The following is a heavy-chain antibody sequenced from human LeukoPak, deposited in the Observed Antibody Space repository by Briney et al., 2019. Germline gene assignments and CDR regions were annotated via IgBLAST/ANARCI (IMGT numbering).Heavy chain of an antibody. CDR3: AGRYSSSWYGVDY. Sequence: PSETLSLTCTVSGGSISSYYWSWIRQPPGKGLEWIGYIYYSGSTNYNPSLKSRVTISVDTSKNQFSLKLSSVTAADTAVYYCAGRYSSSWYGVDYWGQGTLVTVSS. J-gene: IGHJ4*02. CDR1: GGSISSYY. CDR2: IYYSGST. D-gene: IGHD6-13*01. V-gene: IGHV4-59*01.